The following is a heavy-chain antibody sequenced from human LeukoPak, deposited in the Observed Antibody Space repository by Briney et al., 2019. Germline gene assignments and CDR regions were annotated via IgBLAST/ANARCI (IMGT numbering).Heavy chain of an antibody. J-gene: IGHJ6*02. Sequence: GGSLRLPCAASGFTFSDYYMSWIRQAPGKGLEWVSYISSSGSTIYYADSVKGRFTISRDNAKNSLYLQMNSLRAEDTAVYYCARDSKVVVVPAAMEYGMDVWGQGTTVTVSS. D-gene: IGHD2-2*01. CDR2: ISSSGSTI. CDR1: GFTFSDYY. V-gene: IGHV3-11*01. CDR3: ARDSKVVVVPAAMEYGMDV.